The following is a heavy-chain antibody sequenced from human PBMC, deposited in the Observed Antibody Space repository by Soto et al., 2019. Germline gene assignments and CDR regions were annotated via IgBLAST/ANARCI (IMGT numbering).Heavy chain of an antibody. CDR3: AREGYYLNWFDP. D-gene: IGHD3-10*01. Sequence: GGSLRLSCASSGFTFSSYSMNLVRQAPGKGLEWVSYISSSSSTIYYADSVKGRFTISRDNAKNSLYLQMNSLRDEDTAVYYCAREGYYLNWFDPWGQGTLVTVSS. CDR1: GFTFSSYS. J-gene: IGHJ5*02. CDR2: ISSSSSTI. V-gene: IGHV3-48*02.